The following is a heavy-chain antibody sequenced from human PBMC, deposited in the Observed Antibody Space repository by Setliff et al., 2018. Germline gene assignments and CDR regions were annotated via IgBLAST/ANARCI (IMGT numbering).Heavy chain of an antibody. J-gene: IGHJ5*02. Sequence: SETLSLTCTVSGDSISSSSFYWGWIRQPPEKGLEWIGSIYYSGSTYYNPPLKSRITISVDTSKNQFSLKVNSVTAADTAVYYCAHDPYGAEPGFDPWGQGTLVTVSS. CDR1: GDSISSSSFY. D-gene: IGHD4-17*01. V-gene: IGHV4-39*01. CDR2: IYYSGST. CDR3: AHDPYGAEPGFDP.